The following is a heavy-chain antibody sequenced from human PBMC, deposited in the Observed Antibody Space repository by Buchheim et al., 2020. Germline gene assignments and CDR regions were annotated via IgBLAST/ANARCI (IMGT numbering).Heavy chain of an antibody. CDR3: ARAAYCGGDCLLGVGMDV. D-gene: IGHD2-21*02. CDR2: IIPILGIA. V-gene: IGHV1-69*04. CDR1: GGTFSSYA. J-gene: IGHJ6*02. Sequence: QVQLVQSGAEVKKPGSSVKVSCKASGGTFSSYAISWVRQAPGQGLEWMGRIIPILGIANYAQKFQGRVTITADKSTSPAYMELSSLRSEDTAVYYCARAAYCGGDCLLGVGMDVWGQGTT.